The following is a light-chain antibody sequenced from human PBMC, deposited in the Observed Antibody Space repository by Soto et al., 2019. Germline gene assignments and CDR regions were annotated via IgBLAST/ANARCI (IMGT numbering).Light chain of an antibody. V-gene: IGKV1-33*01. CDR2: DTT. Sequence: DIQLTPSPTSLASSVGDRATITSPARQDLTNFLNWYQQKPGEAPKLLTYDTTSLEEGVPSRFSGGGSGTDFTFTINGLQPEDAAICSCQQYVNLPYTFGQGTKLEIK. CDR3: QQYVNLPYT. CDR1: QDLTNF. J-gene: IGKJ2*01.